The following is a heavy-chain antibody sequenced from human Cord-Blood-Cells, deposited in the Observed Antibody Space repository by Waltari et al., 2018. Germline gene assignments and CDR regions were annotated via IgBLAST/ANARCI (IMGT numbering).Heavy chain of an antibody. D-gene: IGHD3-22*01. CDR2: INHSGST. V-gene: IGHV4-34*01. CDR1: GGSFSGYY. CDR3: ACLASTMITTY. Sequence: QVQLQQWGAGLLKPSETLSLTCAVYGGSFSGYYWSWIRQPPGKGLEWIGEINHSGSTNYNPSLKSRVTISVDTSKNQFSLKLSSVTAEDTAVYYCACLASTMITTYWGQGTLVTVSS. J-gene: IGHJ4*02.